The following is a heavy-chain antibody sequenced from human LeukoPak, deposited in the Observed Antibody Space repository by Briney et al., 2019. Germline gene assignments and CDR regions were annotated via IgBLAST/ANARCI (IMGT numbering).Heavy chain of an antibody. D-gene: IGHD4-17*01. J-gene: IGHJ4*02. V-gene: IGHV3-23*01. CDR2: ISGSGGST. Sequence: GGSLRLSCAASGFTFSSYAMSWVRQAPGKGLEWVSGISGSGGSTHYADSVKGRFTISRDNSKNTLYLQMNSLRAEDTAVYYCAKDYGNRRDEFDYWGQGTLVTVSS. CDR1: GFTFSSYA. CDR3: AKDYGNRRDEFDY.